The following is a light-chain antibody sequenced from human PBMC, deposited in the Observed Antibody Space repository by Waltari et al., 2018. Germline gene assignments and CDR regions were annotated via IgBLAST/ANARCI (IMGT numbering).Light chain of an antibody. V-gene: IGLV3-19*01. Sequence: SSELTQDPAVSVALGQTVRITCQGDSLRSYYASWYQQKPGQAPVLVIYGKNNRPSGIPDRFSGSSSGNTVFLTSTGAQEEDEGDYYCNSRDSSGNHYVFGTGTKVTVL. CDR2: GKN. CDR1: SLRSYY. J-gene: IGLJ1*01. CDR3: NSRDSSGNHYV.